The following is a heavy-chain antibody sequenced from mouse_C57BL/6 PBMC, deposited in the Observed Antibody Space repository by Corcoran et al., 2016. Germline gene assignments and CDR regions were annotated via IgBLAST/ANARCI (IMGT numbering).Heavy chain of an antibody. V-gene: IGHV1-26*01. D-gene: IGHD2-4*01. CDR3: ARSGIYDYDGGYAMDY. J-gene: IGHJ4*01. Sequence: EVQLQQSGPELVKPGASVKISCKASGYTFTDYYMNWVKQSHGKSLEWIGDINPNNGGTSYNQKFKGKATLTVDKSSSTAYMELRSLTSEDSAVYYCARSGIYDYDGGYAMDYWGQGTSVTVSS. CDR2: INPNNGGT. CDR1: GYTFTDYY.